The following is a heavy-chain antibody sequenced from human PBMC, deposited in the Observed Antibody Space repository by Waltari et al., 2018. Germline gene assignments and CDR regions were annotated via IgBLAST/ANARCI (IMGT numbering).Heavy chain of an antibody. Sequence: VQLVNSGSELQNPGAPVKISCRTSGYTFSPYSIHWLRQAPGQGLEWMGYISTYTGNPTYAQGFTGRFVFSLDTSVSTAYLQIDGLRAEDTGLYYCARDARLINFDYWGQGTLVTVSS. CDR3: ARDARLINFDY. D-gene: IGHD3-16*01. CDR2: ISTYTGNP. V-gene: IGHV7-4-1*01. J-gene: IGHJ4*02. CDR1: GYTFSPYS.